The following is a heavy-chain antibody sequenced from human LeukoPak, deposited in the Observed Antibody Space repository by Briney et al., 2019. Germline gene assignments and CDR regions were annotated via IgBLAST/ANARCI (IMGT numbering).Heavy chain of an antibody. CDR1: GLIFSNYW. D-gene: IGHD3-10*01. CDR2: IKEDGSET. J-gene: IGHJ4*02. V-gene: IGHV3-7*03. Sequence: GGSLRLSCAASGLIFSNYWMTWVRQAPGKGLEWVADIKEDGSETYYVDSVKGRFTISRDNDKNTLYLQMNSLRAEDTAVYYCEAYGSVWGQGTLVIVSS. CDR3: EAYGSV.